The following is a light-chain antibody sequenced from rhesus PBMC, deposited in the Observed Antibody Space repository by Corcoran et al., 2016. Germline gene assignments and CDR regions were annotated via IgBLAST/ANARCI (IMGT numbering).Light chain of an antibody. J-gene: IGKJ1*01. CDR1: QGISSW. CDR3: QQGYNTPWT. Sequence: DIQMTQSPSSLSASVGDKVTITCRASQGISSWLAWYQQKPGKAPKLLIYAASSLQSGVPSRFSGRGAGTDYTLTISSLQTEDFATYYCQQGYNTPWTFGQGTKVEIK. CDR2: AAS. V-gene: IGKV1-18*01.